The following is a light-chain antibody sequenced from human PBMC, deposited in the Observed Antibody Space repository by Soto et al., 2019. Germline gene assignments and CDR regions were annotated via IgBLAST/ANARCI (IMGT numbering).Light chain of an antibody. CDR2: VNN. V-gene: IGLV1-44*01. CDR1: SSNIGGNS. Sequence: QSVLTQPPSASGTPGQRVNIACSGSSSNIGGNSVNWYRQVPGTAPKLLISVNNQRPSGVPDRFSGSKSGTSASLAISGLQSDDEADYYCAAWDDSLNGWVFGGGTQLTVL. J-gene: IGLJ3*02. CDR3: AAWDDSLNGWV.